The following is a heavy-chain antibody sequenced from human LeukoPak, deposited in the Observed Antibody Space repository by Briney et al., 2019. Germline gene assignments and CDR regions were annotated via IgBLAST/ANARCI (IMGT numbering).Heavy chain of an antibody. CDR1: GFTFSSYA. CDR2: ISYDGSNK. V-gene: IGHV3-30*04. J-gene: IGHJ4*02. Sequence: GRSLRLSCAASGFTFSSYAMHLVRQAPGKGLEWVAVISYDGSNKYYADSVKGRFTISRDNSKNTLYLQMNSLRAEDTAVYYCARDHDYGDYEPIFHYWGQGTLVTVSS. D-gene: IGHD4-17*01. CDR3: ARDHDYGDYEPIFHY.